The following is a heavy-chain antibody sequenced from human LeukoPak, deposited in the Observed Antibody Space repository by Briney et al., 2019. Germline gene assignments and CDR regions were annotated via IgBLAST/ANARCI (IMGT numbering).Heavy chain of an antibody. CDR1: GGSISSRHYL. CDR2: IYYSGNT. D-gene: IGHD3-10*01. V-gene: IGHV4-39*07. J-gene: IGHJ5*02. CDR3: ARTYYYGSGSSYFDP. Sequence: SETLSLTCTVSGGSISSRHYLWGWIRQPPGKGLEWIGNIYYSGNTYYNPSLKSRVTISVDTSKNQFSLKLSSVTAADTAVYYCARTYYYGSGSSYFDPWGQGTLVTVSS.